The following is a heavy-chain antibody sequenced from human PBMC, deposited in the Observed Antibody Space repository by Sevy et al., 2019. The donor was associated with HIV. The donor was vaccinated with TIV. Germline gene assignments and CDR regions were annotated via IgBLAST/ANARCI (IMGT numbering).Heavy chain of an antibody. D-gene: IGHD2-15*01. CDR1: GDSVSSNSAA. V-gene: IGHV6-1*01. CDR2: TYYRSKWYN. J-gene: IGHJ6*02. Sequence: KQSQTLSLTCAISGDSVSSNSAAWNWIRQSPSRGLEWLGRTYYRSKWYNDYAVSVKSRITINPDTSNNQFSLQLNSVTPEDTAVYYCARAGGGGYCSGGSCYSSYYYFYGMDVWGQGNTVTVSS. CDR3: ARAGGGGYCSGGSCYSSYYYFYGMDV.